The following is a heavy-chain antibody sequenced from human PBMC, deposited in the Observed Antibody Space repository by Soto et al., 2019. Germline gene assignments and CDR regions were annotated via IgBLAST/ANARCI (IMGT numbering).Heavy chain of an antibody. V-gene: IGHV4-39*01. CDR2: LSHSGNT. D-gene: IGHD3-9*01. CDR3: ARHMDYNILTGYFD. J-gene: IGHJ4*02. CDR1: GASTSSTFHY. Sequence: QLRLQESGPGLLKPSETLSLTCSVSGASTSSTFHYWGWIRQPPGKGLEWLGSLSHSGNTHHNPSLKSRLFISADNSKSQFSLTLTTVTPADTAVYFCARHMDYNILTGYFDWGQGTLVTVSS.